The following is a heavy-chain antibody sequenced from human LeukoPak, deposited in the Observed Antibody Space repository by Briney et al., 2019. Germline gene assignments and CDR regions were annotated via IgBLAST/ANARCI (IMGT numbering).Heavy chain of an antibody. J-gene: IGHJ4*02. CDR3: ARDFCTGGSCFYFDY. CDR1: GYTFTSYD. V-gene: IGHV1-8*01. D-gene: IGHD2-15*01. Sequence: ASVKVSCKASGYTFTSYDINWVRQATGQGLEWMGWMNPNSGNTGYAQKFQGRVTMTRDTSISTAYMELSRLRSDDTAVYYCARDFCTGGSCFYFDYWGQGTLVTVSS. CDR2: MNPNSGNT.